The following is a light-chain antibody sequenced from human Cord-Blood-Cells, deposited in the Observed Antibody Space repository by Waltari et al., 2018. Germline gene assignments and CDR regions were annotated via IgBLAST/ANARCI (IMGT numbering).Light chain of an antibody. CDR1: QSVSSTY. V-gene: IGKV3-20*01. CDR3: QQCDSSPYT. CDR2: GAY. Sequence: IVLTQSRGTLSLSPGGRATFSCRASQSVSSTYLACYQQNPGQARRLLNYGAYSRAAVLPERISGSCGGAYSPIISSRLDAEVLVFYYCQQCDSSPYTFGQGTKLEIK. J-gene: IGKJ2*01.